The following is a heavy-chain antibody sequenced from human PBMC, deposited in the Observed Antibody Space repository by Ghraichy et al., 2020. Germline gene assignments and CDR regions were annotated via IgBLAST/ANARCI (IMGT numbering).Heavy chain of an antibody. CDR3: VRVAGSYFDY. CDR1: GYSIRSGYY. V-gene: IGHV4-38-2*01. J-gene: IGHJ4*02. CDR2: IYHSGST. Sequence: GSLRLSCAVSGYSIRSGYYWGWIRQPPGTGLEWIGNIYHSGSTFYNPSLKSRVTISVDTSKNQFSLELLSVTAADTAVYYCVRVAGSYFDYWGQGTLVTVSS. D-gene: IGHD2-15*01.